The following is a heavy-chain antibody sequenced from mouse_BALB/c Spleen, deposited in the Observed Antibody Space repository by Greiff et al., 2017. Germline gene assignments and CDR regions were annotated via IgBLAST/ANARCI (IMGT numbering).Heavy chain of an antibody. CDR2: INPSSGYT. J-gene: IGHJ4*01. D-gene: IGHD2-3*01. V-gene: IGHV1-4*02. CDR1: GYTFTSYT. Sequence: QVQLKQSAAELARPGASVKMSCKASGYTFTSYTMHWVKQRPGQGLEWIGYINPSSGYTEYNQKFKDKTTLTADKSSSTAYMQLSSLTSEDSAVYYCAPHYDGYMGAMDYWGQGTSVTVSS. CDR3: APHYDGYMGAMDY.